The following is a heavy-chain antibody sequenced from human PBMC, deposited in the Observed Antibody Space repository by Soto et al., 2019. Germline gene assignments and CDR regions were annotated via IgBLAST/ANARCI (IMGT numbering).Heavy chain of an antibody. V-gene: IGHV3-21*01. J-gene: IGHJ5*02. CDR3: ARDPGVRGGGWFDP. CDR1: GFTFSSYS. D-gene: IGHD3-10*01. Sequence: EVQLVESGGGLVKPGGSLRLSCAASGFTFSSYSMNWVRQAPGKGLEWVSSISSSSSYIYYADSVKGRFTISRDNAKNSLYLQMNSLRAEDTAVYYCARDPGVRGGGWFDPWGQGTLVTVS. CDR2: ISSSSSYI.